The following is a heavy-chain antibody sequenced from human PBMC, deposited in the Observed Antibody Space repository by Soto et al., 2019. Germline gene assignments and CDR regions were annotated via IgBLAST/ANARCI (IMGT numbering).Heavy chain of an antibody. J-gene: IGHJ6*02. Sequence: SETLSLTCAFYGFSISSNKWLIWVRQPPGKGLEWIGEIYHSGSTNYNPSLKSRVTISLDKSKNQFSLKLTSVTAADSAVYYCARDDHIVVVPTSLGAMDVWGQGTTVTVSS. V-gene: IGHV4-4*02. D-gene: IGHD2-2*01. CDR1: GFSISSNKW. CDR3: ARDDHIVVVPTSLGAMDV. CDR2: IYHSGST.